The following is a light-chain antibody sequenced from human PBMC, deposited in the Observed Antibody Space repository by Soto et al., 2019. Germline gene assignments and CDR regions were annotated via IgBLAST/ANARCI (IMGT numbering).Light chain of an antibody. CDR1: QSISSW. J-gene: IGKJ1*01. V-gene: IGKV1-5*03. Sequence: DIQMSQYPSTLSASVGARVTITCRASQSISSWLAWYQQKPGKAPKLLIYKASTLKSGVPSRFSGSGSGTEFTLTISSLQPDDFATYYCQHDNCYSEAFGQGTKVDIK. CDR3: QHDNCYSEA. CDR2: KAS.